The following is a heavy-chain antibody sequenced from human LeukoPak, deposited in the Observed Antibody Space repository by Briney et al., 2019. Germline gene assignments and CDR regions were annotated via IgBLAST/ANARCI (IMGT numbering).Heavy chain of an antibody. Sequence: GGSLRLSCAASGFTFSDYWMSWVRQAPGKGLEWVANIEQDGSEKYYADSVKGRFTISRDNSKNTLYLQMNSLRAEDTAVYYCAKDGASYYYDSSGHIDYWGQGTLVTVSS. V-gene: IGHV3-7*01. D-gene: IGHD3-22*01. J-gene: IGHJ4*02. CDR2: IEQDGSEK. CDR3: AKDGASYYYDSSGHIDY. CDR1: GFTFSDYW.